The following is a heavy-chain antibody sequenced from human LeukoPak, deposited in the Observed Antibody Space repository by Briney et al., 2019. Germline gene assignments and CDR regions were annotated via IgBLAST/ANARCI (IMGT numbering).Heavy chain of an antibody. CDR2: ISGSGGST. V-gene: IGHV3-23*01. J-gene: IGHJ3*02. CDR3: AKDGLRYFDWLAI. Sequence: PGGSLRLSCAASGFTLSSNAMNWVRQAPGKGLEWVSGISGSGGSTYYADSVKGRFTISRDNSKNTLYLQMNSLRAEDTAVYYCAKDGLRYFDWLAIWGQGTMVTVSS. CDR1: GFTLSSNA. D-gene: IGHD3-9*01.